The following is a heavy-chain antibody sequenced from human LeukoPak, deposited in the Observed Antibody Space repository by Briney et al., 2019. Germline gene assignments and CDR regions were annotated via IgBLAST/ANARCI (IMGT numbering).Heavy chain of an antibody. V-gene: IGHV4-59*08. CDR1: GGSISSYY. Sequence: SETLSLTCTVSGGSISSYYWSWIRQSPGKGLEWIGYIYYSGSTNYNPSLKSRVTISVDTSKNQFSLKLSSVTAADTAVYYCARGTYYYDSSGYYYVLDYWGQGTLVTVSS. CDR3: ARGTYYYDSSGYYYVLDY. D-gene: IGHD3-22*01. J-gene: IGHJ4*02. CDR2: IYYSGST.